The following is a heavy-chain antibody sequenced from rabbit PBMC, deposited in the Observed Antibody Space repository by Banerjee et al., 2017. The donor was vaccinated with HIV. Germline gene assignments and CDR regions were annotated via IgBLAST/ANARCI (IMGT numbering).Heavy chain of an antibody. D-gene: IGHD4-1*01. Sequence: EELVESGGGLVQPGESLELSCKASGIDFSSDGISWVRQAPGRGPEWIACINTSTGNTVYASWAKGRFTISKTSSTTVTLQMTSLTAADTATYFCARDLAGVIGWNFGLWGQGTLVTVS. V-gene: IGHV1S45*01. CDR2: INTSTGNT. J-gene: IGHJ4*01. CDR1: GIDFSSDG. CDR3: ARDLAGVIGWNFGL.